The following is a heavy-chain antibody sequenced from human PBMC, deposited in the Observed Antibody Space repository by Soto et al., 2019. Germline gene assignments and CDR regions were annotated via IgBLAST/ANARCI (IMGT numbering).Heavy chain of an antibody. J-gene: IGHJ4*02. V-gene: IGHV2-70*11. Sequence: SGPTLVNPTQTLTLTCTFSGFSLSTSGMCVSWIRQPPGKALEWLARIDWDDDKYYSTSLKTRLTISKNTSKNQVVLTMTNMDPVDTATYYCARITYNGSGDYYFDYWGQGTLVTVCS. CDR1: GFSLSTSGMC. D-gene: IGHD3-10*01. CDR3: ARITYNGSGDYYFDY. CDR2: IDWDDDK.